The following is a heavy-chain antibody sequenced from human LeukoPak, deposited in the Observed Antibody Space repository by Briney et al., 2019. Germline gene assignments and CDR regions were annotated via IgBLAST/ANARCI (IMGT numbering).Heavy chain of an antibody. Sequence: GGSLRLSCTASGFTFGDYAMSWVRQAPGKGLEWVGFIRSKAYGGTTEYAASVKGRFTISRDDSKSIAYLQMNSLKTEDTAVYYCTREIRYYDFWSGYYRDRGQGTLVTVSS. J-gene: IGHJ4*02. CDR2: IRSKAYGGTT. CDR1: GFTFGDYA. D-gene: IGHD3-3*01. V-gene: IGHV3-49*04. CDR3: TREIRYYDFWSGYYRD.